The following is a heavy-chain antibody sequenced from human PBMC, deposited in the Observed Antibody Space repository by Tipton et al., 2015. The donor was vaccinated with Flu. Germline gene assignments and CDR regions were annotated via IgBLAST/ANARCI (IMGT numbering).Heavy chain of an antibody. CDR3: ARGVYSSGWYPFFDY. J-gene: IGHJ4*02. CDR2: IWYDGSNK. D-gene: IGHD6-19*01. CDR1: GFTFSSYG. Sequence: SLRLSCAASGFTFSSYGMHWVRQAPGKGLEWVAVIWYDGSNKYYADSVKGRFTISRDNSKNTLYLQMNSLRAEDTAVYYCARGVYSSGWYPFFDYWGQGILVTVSS. V-gene: IGHV3-33*01.